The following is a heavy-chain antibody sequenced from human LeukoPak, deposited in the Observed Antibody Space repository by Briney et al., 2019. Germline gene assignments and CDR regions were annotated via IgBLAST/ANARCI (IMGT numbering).Heavy chain of an antibody. D-gene: IGHD2-2*01. V-gene: IGHV4-39*01. Sequence: SETLSLTCTVSGGSISSSSYYWGWIRQPPGKGLEWIGSIYYSGSTYYNPSLKSRVTIFVDTSKNQFSLKLRSVTAADTAVYYCARGDCSSTICYSPMDVWGKGTTVTVSS. CDR3: ARGDCSSTICYSPMDV. CDR1: GGSISSSSYY. J-gene: IGHJ6*03. CDR2: IYYSGST.